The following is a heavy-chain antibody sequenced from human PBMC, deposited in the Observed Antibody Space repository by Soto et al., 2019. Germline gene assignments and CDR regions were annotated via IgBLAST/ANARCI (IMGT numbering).Heavy chain of an antibody. V-gene: IGHV4-34*01. J-gene: IGHJ4*02. CDR1: GGSFSGYY. CDR2: INHSGST. Sequence: SETLSLTCAVYGGSFSGYYWSWIRQPPGKGLEWIGEINHSGSTNYNPSLKSRVTISVDTSKNQFSLKLSSVTAADTAVYYCARGLKGNTIFGVVSDYWGQGTLVTVSS. CDR3: ARGLKGNTIFGVVSDY. D-gene: IGHD3-3*01.